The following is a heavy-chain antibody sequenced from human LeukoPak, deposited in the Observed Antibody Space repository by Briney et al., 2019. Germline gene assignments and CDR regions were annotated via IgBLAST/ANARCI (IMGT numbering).Heavy chain of an antibody. CDR2: IIPIFGTA. CDR1: GGTFSSYA. D-gene: IGHD3-3*01. Sequence: SVKVSCKASGGTFSSYAISWVRQAPGQGLEWMGGIIPIFGTANYAQKFQGRVTITADESTSTAYMELSRLRSDDTAVYYCASTNVLLWSGYYTSYYFDYWGQGTLVTVSS. J-gene: IGHJ4*02. V-gene: IGHV1-69*13. CDR3: ASTNVLLWSGYYTSYYFDY.